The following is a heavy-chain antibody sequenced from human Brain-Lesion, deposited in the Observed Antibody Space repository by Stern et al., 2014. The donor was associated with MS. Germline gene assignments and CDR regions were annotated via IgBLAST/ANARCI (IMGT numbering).Heavy chain of an antibody. J-gene: IGHJ4*02. V-gene: IGHV1-2*04. CDR1: GYTFTGYY. D-gene: IGHD3-22*01. Sequence: QVQLQQSGAEVKKPGASVKVSCQASGYTFTGYYLPWVRPAPGQGLAWLGWLNPKRGGTNYAQKFQGWVTMTRDTSINTAYMERSRLRSDDTAVYYCATYYYDSTGYNDFWGQGTLVTVSS. CDR2: LNPKRGGT. CDR3: ATYYYDSTGYNDF.